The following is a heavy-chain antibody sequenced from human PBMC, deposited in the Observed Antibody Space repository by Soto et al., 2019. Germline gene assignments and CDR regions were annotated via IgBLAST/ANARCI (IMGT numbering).Heavy chain of an antibody. CDR2: IWYDGSNK. D-gene: IGHD3-22*01. CDR3: AWEEIDYYTRH. CDR1: GFTFSSYG. J-gene: IGHJ1*01. Sequence: QVQLVESGGGVVQPGRSLRLSCAASGFTFSSYGMHWVRQAPGKGLEWVAAIWYDGSNKYYADSVKGRFTISRDNSKNALDLQMNRVRGEVTAVYYCAWEEIDYYTRHWGQGTLVTVSS. V-gene: IGHV3-33*01.